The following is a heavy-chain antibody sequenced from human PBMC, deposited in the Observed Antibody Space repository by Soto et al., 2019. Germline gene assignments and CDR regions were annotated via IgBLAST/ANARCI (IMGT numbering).Heavy chain of an antibody. D-gene: IGHD3-22*01. CDR2: INPNSGGT. V-gene: IGHV1-2*04. J-gene: IGHJ6*02. CDR3: ARDRGYYDSSGSRGMDV. CDR1: GYTFTGYY. Sequence: ASVKVSCKASGYTFTGYYMHWVRQAPGQGLEWMGWINPNSGGTNYAQKFQGWVTMTRDTSISTAYMELSRLRSDDTAVYYCARDRGYYDSSGSRGMDVWGQGTTVTVSS.